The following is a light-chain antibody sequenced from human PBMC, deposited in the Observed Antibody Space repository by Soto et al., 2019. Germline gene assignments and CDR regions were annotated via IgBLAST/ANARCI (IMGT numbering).Light chain of an antibody. J-gene: IGLJ3*02. CDR1: SSDVGSYNY. Sequence: QSALTQPASVSGSPGQSITISCTGTSSDVGSYNYVSWYQQHPGKAPKLMIYEVSNRPSGVSNRFSGSKSGTSASLAITGLQADDEGDYYCQSYDSSLTTTVFGGGTKVTVL. CDR3: QSYDSSLTTTV. V-gene: IGLV2-14*01. CDR2: EVS.